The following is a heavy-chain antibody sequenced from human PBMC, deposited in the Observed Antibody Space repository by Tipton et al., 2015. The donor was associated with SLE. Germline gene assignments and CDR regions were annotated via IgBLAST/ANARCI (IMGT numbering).Heavy chain of an antibody. V-gene: IGHV4-4*01. CDR2: IFHSGST. CDR3: ARGPNWGLDDAFDI. J-gene: IGHJ3*02. D-gene: IGHD7-27*01. Sequence: GSLRLSCTVSGGPISSSIWWTWVRQPPGKGLEWIGEIFHSGSTNYNPSLKSRVTISLDTSKTQFFLRLSSVTAADTAVYFCARGPNWGLDDAFDIWGQGTMVSVSS. CDR1: GGPISSSIW.